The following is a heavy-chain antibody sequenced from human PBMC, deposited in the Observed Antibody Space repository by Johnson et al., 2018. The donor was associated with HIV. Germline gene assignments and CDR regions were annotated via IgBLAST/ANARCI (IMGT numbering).Heavy chain of an antibody. J-gene: IGHJ3*01. CDR3: ATFGYTSGWIVTDDACDV. V-gene: IGHV3-30-3*01. CDR1: AFTFSNYA. CDR2: ISYDGSSK. Sequence: QVQLVESGGGVVQPGRSLRLACAASAFTFSNYAMHWVRQAPGKGLEWVAVISYDGSSKYYAESLKGRISISRDKSMNTLYLQMNSLRAEDTAVYYCATFGYTSGWIVTDDACDVWGDGTLGTVSS. D-gene: IGHD6-19*01.